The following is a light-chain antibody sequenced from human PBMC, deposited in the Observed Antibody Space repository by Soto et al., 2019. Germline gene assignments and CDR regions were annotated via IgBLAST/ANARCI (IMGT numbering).Light chain of an antibody. J-gene: IGKJ1*01. V-gene: IGKV3-20*01. CDR1: QSVSSTY. CDR3: QQHASSPVA. Sequence: EIVLTQSPGTLSLSPGERATLSCRASQSVSSTYIAWYQQKPGQAPRLLIYGASSRATGIPDRFSGSRSGTDFTLIISRLEPEDSAIYYCQQHASSPVAFGQGTKVEVK. CDR2: GAS.